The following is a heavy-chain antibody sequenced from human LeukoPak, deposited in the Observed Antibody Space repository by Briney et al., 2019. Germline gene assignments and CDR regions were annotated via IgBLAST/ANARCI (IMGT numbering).Heavy chain of an antibody. D-gene: IGHD2-15*01. CDR3: ARQISDYYYYYMDV. J-gene: IGHJ6*03. CDR1: GGSIGSSNYY. CDR2: IYYSGTT. Sequence: KPSETLSLTCTVSGGSIGSSNYYWGWIRQPPGKGLEWIGTIYYSGTTYYNPSLESRVTIFEDTSKNQFSLMLTSVTAADTAVYYCARQISDYYYYYMDVWGKGTTVTVSS. V-gene: IGHV4-39*01.